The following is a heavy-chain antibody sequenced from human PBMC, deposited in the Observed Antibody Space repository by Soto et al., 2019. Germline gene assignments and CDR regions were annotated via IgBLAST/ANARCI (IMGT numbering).Heavy chain of an antibody. Sequence: GESLKISCKGSGYSFTTYWIGWVRQMPGKGLEWMGIIYPGDSDTRNSPSFQGQVTMTRDTSINTAYMDLSRLTSDDTAVYYCARDPNGGTLYYYGMDVWGQGTTVTVSS. CDR1: GYSFTTYW. CDR2: IYPGDSDT. V-gene: IGHV5-51*01. J-gene: IGHJ6*02. D-gene: IGHD2-15*01. CDR3: ARDPNGGTLYYYGMDV.